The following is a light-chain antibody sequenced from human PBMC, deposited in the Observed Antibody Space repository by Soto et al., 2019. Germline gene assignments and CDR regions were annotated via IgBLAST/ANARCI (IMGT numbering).Light chain of an antibody. V-gene: IGLV2-14*03. CDR2: EVT. CDR3: SSYTTSSTVV. CDR1: SSDVGGYNF. Sequence: QSALTQPASVFGSPGQSITISCTGTSSDVGGYNFVSWYQQLPGKAPKLMIYEVTSRPSGVSNRFSGSKSGNTASLTISGLQPEDEAEYYCSSYTTSSTVVFGPGTKLTVL. J-gene: IGLJ1*01.